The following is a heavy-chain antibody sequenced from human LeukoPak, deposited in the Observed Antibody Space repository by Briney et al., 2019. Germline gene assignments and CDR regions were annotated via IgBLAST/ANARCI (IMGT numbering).Heavy chain of an antibody. V-gene: IGHV3-23*01. CDR1: GFTFSSYD. CDR3: AKDRSCTNGVCHGDFDY. J-gene: IGHJ4*02. CDR2: ISGSGDST. D-gene: IGHD2-8*01. Sequence: GGSLRLSCAASGFTFSSYDMSWVRQAPGKGLKWVSGISGSGDSTYYADSVKGRFTISRDNSKNTLYLQMNSLRAEDTGVYYCAKDRSCTNGVCHGDFDYWGQGTLVTVSS.